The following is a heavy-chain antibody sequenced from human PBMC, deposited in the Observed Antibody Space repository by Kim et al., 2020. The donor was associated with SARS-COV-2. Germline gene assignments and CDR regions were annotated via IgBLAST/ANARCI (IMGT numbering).Heavy chain of an antibody. CDR1: GGSFSGYY. CDR3: ARANLKGFGSLGNWFDP. D-gene: IGHD3-16*01. CDR2: INHSGST. J-gene: IGHJ5*02. Sequence: SETLSLTCAVYGGSFSGYYWSWIRQPPGKGLEWIGEINHSGSTNYNPSLKSRVTISVDTSKNQFSLKLSSVTAADTAVYYCARANLKGFGSLGNWFDPWGQGTLVTVSS. V-gene: IGHV4-34*01.